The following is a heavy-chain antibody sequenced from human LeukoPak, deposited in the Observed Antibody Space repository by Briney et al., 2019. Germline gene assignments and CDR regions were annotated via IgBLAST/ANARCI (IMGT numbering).Heavy chain of an antibody. V-gene: IGHV3-7*01. CDR1: GFTFSSYW. CDR3: ARDRNTDFWSGYYTNYFDY. CDR2: IKEDGSEK. Sequence: GGSLRLSCAASGFTFSSYWMNWVRQAPGKGLEWVANIKEDGSEKYYVDSVEGRFTISRDNAKNLLHLQMNSLRAEDTAVYYCARDRNTDFWSGYYTNYFDYWGQGTLVTVSS. J-gene: IGHJ4*02. D-gene: IGHD3-3*01.